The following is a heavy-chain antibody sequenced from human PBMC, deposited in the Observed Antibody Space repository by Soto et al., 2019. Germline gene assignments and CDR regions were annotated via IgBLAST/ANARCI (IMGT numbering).Heavy chain of an antibody. V-gene: IGHV4-39*01. CDR3: ARHRLQPYYFDY. CDR2: IYYSGST. Sequence: SETLSLTCTVSGGSISSGDYYWSWIRQPPGKGLEWIGSIYYSGSTYYNPSLKSRVTISVDTSKNQFSLKLSSVTAADTAVYYCARHRLQPYYFDYWGQGTLVTVSS. CDR1: GGSISSGDYY. J-gene: IGHJ4*02. D-gene: IGHD6-25*01.